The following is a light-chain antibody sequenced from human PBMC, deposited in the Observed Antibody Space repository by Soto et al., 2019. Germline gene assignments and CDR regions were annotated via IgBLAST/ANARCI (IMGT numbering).Light chain of an antibody. Sequence: DIQMTQSPSSLSASVGDRVTITCRASQSISSYLNWYQQKPGKAPKLLIYEASTLQSGVPSRFSGSGSGTDFTLTISSLQPEDFGTYYCQQSYNTPLTFGGGTKVEIK. V-gene: IGKV1-39*01. J-gene: IGKJ4*01. CDR2: EAS. CDR3: QQSYNTPLT. CDR1: QSISSY.